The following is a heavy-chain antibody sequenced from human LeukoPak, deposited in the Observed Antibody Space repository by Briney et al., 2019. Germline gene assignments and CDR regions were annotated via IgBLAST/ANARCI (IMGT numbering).Heavy chain of an antibody. CDR1: GGSFSGYY. CDR3: ARGMYCSSTSCYRGRYYYYYMDV. V-gene: IGHV4-34*01. D-gene: IGHD2-2*01. CDR2: INHSGST. J-gene: IGHJ6*03. Sequence: PSETLSLTCAVYGGSFSGYYWSWIRQPPGKGLEWIGEINHSGSTNYNPSLKSRVTISVDTSKSQFSLKLSSVTAADTAVYYCARGMYCSSTSCYRGRYYYYYMDVWGKGTTVTVSS.